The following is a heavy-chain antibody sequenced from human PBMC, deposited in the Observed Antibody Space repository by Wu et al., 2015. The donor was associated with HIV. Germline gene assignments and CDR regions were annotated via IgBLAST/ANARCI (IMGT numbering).Heavy chain of an antibody. CDR2: ISAYNGNT. D-gene: IGHD6-19*01. J-gene: IGHJ3*02. Sequence: QVQLVQSGAEVKKPGASVKVSCKASGYTFTGYYMHWVRQAPGQGLEWMGWISAYNGNTNYAQKLQGRVTMTTDTSTSTAYMELRSLRSDDTAVYYCAREIGSGWSSGFDIWGQGTMVTVSS. CDR3: AREIGSGWSSGFDI. V-gene: IGHV1-18*04. CDR1: GYTFTGYY.